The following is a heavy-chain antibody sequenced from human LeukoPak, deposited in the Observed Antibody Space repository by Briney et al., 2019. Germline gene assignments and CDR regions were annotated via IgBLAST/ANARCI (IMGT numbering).Heavy chain of an antibody. V-gene: IGHV1-2*02. CDR3: ARAGCRGGSCYFAFDI. Sequence: GASVKASCKASGYTFTSYDINWVRQATGQGLEWMGWINPNSGGTNYAQKFQGRVTMTRDTSISTAYMELSRLRSDDTAVYYCARAGCRGGSCYFAFDIWGQGTMVTVSS. J-gene: IGHJ3*02. D-gene: IGHD2-15*01. CDR1: GYTFTSYD. CDR2: INPNSGGT.